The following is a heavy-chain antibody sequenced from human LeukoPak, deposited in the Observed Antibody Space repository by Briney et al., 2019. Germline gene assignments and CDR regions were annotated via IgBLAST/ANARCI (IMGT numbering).Heavy chain of an antibody. Sequence: GGSQRLSCAASGFTFSDYYMSWIRQAPGKGLEWVSYISSSGSTIYYADSVKGRFTISRDNAKNSLYLQMNSLRAEDTAVYYCARPNVYSSSWYYFDYWGQGTLVTVSS. CDR1: GFTFSDYY. V-gene: IGHV3-11*01. CDR3: ARPNVYSSSWYYFDY. D-gene: IGHD6-13*01. J-gene: IGHJ4*02. CDR2: ISSSGSTI.